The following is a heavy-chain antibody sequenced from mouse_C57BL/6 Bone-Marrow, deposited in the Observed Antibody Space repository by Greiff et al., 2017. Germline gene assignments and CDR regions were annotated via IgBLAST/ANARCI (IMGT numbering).Heavy chain of an antibody. J-gene: IGHJ1*03. Sequence: EVQLQQSGPELVKPGASVKISCKASGYSFTGYYMNWVKQSPEKSLEWIGEINPSTGGTTYNQKFKAKATLTVDKSSSTAYMHLKSLTSEDSAVYYCARRGSPYWYFDVWGTGTTVTVSS. CDR2: INPSTGGT. V-gene: IGHV1-42*01. CDR3: ARRGSPYWYFDV. CDR1: GYSFTGYY.